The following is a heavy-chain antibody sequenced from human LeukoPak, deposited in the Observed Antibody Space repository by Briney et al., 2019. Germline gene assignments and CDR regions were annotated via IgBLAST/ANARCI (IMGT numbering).Heavy chain of an antibody. V-gene: IGHV3-23*01. J-gene: IGHJ3*02. CDR1: GFTFISYG. Sequence: PGGSLRLSCAASGFTFISYGMHWVRQAPGKGLEWVSAISGSGGSTYYADSVKGRFTISRDNSKNTLYLQMNSLRAEDTAVYYCAKAPAAIPGAFDIWGQGTMVTVSS. CDR2: ISGSGGST. D-gene: IGHD2-2*01. CDR3: AKAPAAIPGAFDI.